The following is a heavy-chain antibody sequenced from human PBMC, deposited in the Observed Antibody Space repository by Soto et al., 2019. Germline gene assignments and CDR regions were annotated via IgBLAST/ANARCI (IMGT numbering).Heavy chain of an antibody. CDR1: GGSISSYY. Sequence: QVQLQESGPGLVKPSETLSLTCTVSGGSISSYYWSWIWQPPGKGLEWIGYIYYSGSTNYNPSLKSRVTISVDTSKNQFSLKLSSVTAADTAVYYCARNMVRGVYNWFDPWGQGTLVTVSS. D-gene: IGHD3-10*01. CDR3: ARNMVRGVYNWFDP. CDR2: IYYSGST. J-gene: IGHJ5*02. V-gene: IGHV4-59*01.